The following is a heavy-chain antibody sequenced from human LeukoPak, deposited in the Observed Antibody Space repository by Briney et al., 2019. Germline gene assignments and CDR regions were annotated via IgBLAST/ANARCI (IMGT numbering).Heavy chain of an antibody. D-gene: IGHD2-15*01. CDR2: IRYDGSNK. Sequence: GGSLRLSCAASGFTFSSYGMHWVRQAPGKGLEWVAFIRYDGSNKYYADSVKGRFTISRDNSKNTLYLQMNSLRAEDTAVYYCAKVGRLDYYYYYMGVWGKGTTVTVSS. CDR3: AKVGRLDYYYYYMGV. V-gene: IGHV3-30*02. CDR1: GFTFSSYG. J-gene: IGHJ6*03.